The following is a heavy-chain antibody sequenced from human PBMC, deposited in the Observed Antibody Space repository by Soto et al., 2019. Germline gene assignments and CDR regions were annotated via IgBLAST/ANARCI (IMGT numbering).Heavy chain of an antibody. Sequence: EVQLLESGGGLVQPGGSLRLSCAASGFTFSSYAMSWVLQAPGKGLEWVSAISGSGGTTYYADSVKGRFTFSRDTSKNTLYLQMNSLRAEDTAVYYCAKTANGWFSAFDIWGQGTMLTVSS. D-gene: IGHD6-19*01. J-gene: IGHJ3*02. CDR3: AKTANGWFSAFDI. CDR1: GFTFSSYA. CDR2: ISGSGGTT. V-gene: IGHV3-23*01.